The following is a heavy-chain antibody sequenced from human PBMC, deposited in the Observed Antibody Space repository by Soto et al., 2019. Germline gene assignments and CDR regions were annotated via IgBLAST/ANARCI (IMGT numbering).Heavy chain of an antibody. CDR2: INAGNGNT. V-gene: IGHV1-3*01. CDR3: ARDSAFGLSDY. CDR1: GYTFTSYA. Sequence: QVQLVQSGAEVKKPGASVKVSCKASGYTFTSYAMHWVRQAPGQRLEWIGWINAGNGNTKYSRKFQGRVTITRDTSASTDYMELRSLRSEDTAVYYCARDSAFGLSDYWGQGTLVTVSS. D-gene: IGHD3-10*01. J-gene: IGHJ4*02.